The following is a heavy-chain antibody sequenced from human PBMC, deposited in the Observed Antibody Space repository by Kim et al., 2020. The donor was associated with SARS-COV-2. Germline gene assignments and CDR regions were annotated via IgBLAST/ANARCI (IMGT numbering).Heavy chain of an antibody. CDR2: ISSSSSYI. D-gene: IGHD4-17*01. V-gene: IGHV3-21*01. Sequence: GGSLRLSCAASGFTFSSYSMNWVRQAPGKGLEWVSSISSSSSYIYYADSVKGRLPISRDNAKNSLYLQMNSLRAEDTALYYCARDDYGGNSGYFQHWGQGTLVTVSS. J-gene: IGHJ1*01. CDR1: GFTFSSYS. CDR3: ARDDYGGNSGYFQH.